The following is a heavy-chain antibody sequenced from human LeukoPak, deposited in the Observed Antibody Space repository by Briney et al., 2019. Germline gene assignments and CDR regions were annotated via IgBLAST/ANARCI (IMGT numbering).Heavy chain of an antibody. CDR3: ATEDYYDSGSFDP. Sequence: ASVKVSCKASEYTFTTYDINWVRQATGQGLEWMGWMNPNSGDTAYAHKFQGRVTITRNTSISTAYMELSSLRSEDTAVYYCATEDYYDSGSFDPWGQGTLVTVSS. V-gene: IGHV1-8*01. CDR1: EYTFTTYD. CDR2: MNPNSGDT. J-gene: IGHJ5*02. D-gene: IGHD3-22*01.